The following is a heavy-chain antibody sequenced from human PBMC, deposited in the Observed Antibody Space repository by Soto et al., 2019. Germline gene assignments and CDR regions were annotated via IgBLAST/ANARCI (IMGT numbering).Heavy chain of an antibody. Sequence: ASVKVSCKASGYDFTSYDINWVRQAAGQGLEWMGWMSPHSGNTGSPQKFQGRVTMTRNSSMSTAYMELRSLRSEDTAVYYCARGVGSGSYYNQYNWFDPWGRGTLVTVSS. J-gene: IGHJ5*02. D-gene: IGHD3-10*01. CDR2: MSPHSGNT. CDR3: ARGVGSGSYYNQYNWFDP. CDR1: GYDFTSYD. V-gene: IGHV1-8*01.